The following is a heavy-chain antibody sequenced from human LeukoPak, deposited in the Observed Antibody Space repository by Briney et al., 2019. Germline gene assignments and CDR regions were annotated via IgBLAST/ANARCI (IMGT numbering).Heavy chain of an antibody. Sequence: PSETLSLTCTVSGGSISSGIYYWGWILQPPGKGLEWIVSIYYSGSTYYNPSLKSRVTISVDTSKNQFSLKLSSVTAEDTAVYYCVRGYYSLGAFDIWGQGTMVTVSS. V-gene: IGHV4-39*01. CDR1: GGSISSGIYY. CDR2: IYYSGST. J-gene: IGHJ3*02. D-gene: IGHD3-22*01. CDR3: VRGYYSLGAFDI.